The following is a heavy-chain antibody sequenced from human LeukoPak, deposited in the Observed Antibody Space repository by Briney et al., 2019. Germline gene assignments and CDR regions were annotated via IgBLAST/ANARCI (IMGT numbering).Heavy chain of an antibody. V-gene: IGHV3-9*03. CDR2: ISWNSGSI. CDR1: GFTFDDYA. Sequence: PGRSLRLSCAASGFTFDDYAMHWVRQAPGKGLEWGSGISWNSGSIGYADSVKGRFTISRDNAKNSLYLQMNSLRAEDMALYYCAKAQRYNWNDGGAFDIWGQGTMVTVSS. J-gene: IGHJ3*02. CDR3: AKAQRYNWNDGGAFDI. D-gene: IGHD1-1*01.